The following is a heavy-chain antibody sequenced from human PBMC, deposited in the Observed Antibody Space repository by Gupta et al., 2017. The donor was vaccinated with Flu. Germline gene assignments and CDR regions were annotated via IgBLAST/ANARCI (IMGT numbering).Heavy chain of an antibody. J-gene: IGHJ4*02. CDR2: ISDDGSNK. Sequence: FRRYAMHRVRQATGKGLELVAVISDDGSNKYYADSVKGRFTISRDNSKNTLYLQMNSLRAEDTAVYYCARGGYYDSSGNDYWGQGTLVTVSS. V-gene: IGHV3-30-3*01. CDR3: ARGGYYDSSGNDY. CDR1: FRRYA. D-gene: IGHD3-22*01.